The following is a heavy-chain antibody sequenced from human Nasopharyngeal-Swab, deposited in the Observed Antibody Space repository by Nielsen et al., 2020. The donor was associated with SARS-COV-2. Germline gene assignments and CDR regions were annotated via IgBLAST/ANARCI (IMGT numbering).Heavy chain of an antibody. Sequence: SETLSLTCAVSGGSISSNNWWSWVRQSPGKGLEWFGEIYYSGRANYNPSLKSRVTISVDRSKNQFSLKLSSVTAADTAVYFCARRYFDSLYGMDVWGQGTTVTVSS. V-gene: IGHV4-4*02. CDR1: GGSISSNNW. CDR2: IYYSGRA. D-gene: IGHD3-9*01. CDR3: ARRYFDSLYGMDV. J-gene: IGHJ6*02.